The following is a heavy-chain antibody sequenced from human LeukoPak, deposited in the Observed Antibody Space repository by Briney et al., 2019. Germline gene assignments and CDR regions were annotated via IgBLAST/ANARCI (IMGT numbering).Heavy chain of an antibody. CDR3: ARDDYHDSSGYYPFDY. CDR2: ISAYNGNT. D-gene: IGHD3-22*01. V-gene: IGHV1-18*01. CDR1: GYTFTSYG. Sequence: ASVKVSCKASGYTFTSYGISWVRQAPGQGLEWMGWISAYNGNTNYAQTLQGRVTMTTDTSTSTAYMELRSLRSDDTAVYYCARDDYHDSSGYYPFDYWGQGTLVTVSS. J-gene: IGHJ4*02.